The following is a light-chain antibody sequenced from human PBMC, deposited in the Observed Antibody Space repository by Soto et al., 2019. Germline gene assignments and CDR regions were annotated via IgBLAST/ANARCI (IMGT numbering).Light chain of an antibody. CDR1: QSVSSE. Sequence: EIVMTQSPATRSLSPGERATLSCRASQSVSSELAWYQQKPGQAPRLLIYGASTRATGIPVRFSGSGSGTEFTLTISSLKSEDFAVYFCQQYDNWTRTFGQGTKVDIK. V-gene: IGKV3-15*01. CDR3: QQYDNWTRT. CDR2: GAS. J-gene: IGKJ1*01.